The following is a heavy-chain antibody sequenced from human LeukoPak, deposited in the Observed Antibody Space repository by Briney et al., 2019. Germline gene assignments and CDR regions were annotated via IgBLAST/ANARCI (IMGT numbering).Heavy chain of an antibody. J-gene: IGHJ3*02. D-gene: IGHD3-22*01. CDR3: ARDRRDTYYYDSSGPDAFDI. V-gene: IGHV3-21*01. CDR2: ISSSSSYI. Sequence: GGSLRLSCAASGFTFSSYSMNWVRQAPGKGLEWVSSISSSSSYIYYADSVKGRFTISRDNAKNSLYLQMNSLRAEDTAMYYCARDRRDTYYYDSSGPDAFDIWGQGTMVTVSS. CDR1: GFTFSSYS.